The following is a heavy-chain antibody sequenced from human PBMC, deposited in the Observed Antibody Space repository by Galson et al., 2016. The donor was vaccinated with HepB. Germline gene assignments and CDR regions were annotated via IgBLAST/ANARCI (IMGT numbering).Heavy chain of an antibody. V-gene: IGHV3-73*01. CDR1: GFSFSGAA. J-gene: IGHJ5*02. Sequence: SLRLSCAASGFSFSGAAMHWVRQASGKGLEWVGRIRSKGNSYATAYAVSLKGRFTISRDDSKNTAYLQMDSLKAEDTAMYYCGEQGDPAEYSGYYGSPHPLDRWGQGTLVTVSS. CDR3: GEQGDPAEYSGYYGSPHPLDR. CDR2: IRSKGNSYAT. D-gene: IGHD5-12*01.